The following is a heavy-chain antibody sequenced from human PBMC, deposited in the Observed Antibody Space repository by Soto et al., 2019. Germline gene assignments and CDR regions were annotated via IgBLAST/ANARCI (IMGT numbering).Heavy chain of an antibody. CDR2: INHSGST. CDR1: GGSFSGYY. D-gene: IGHD1-7*01. Sequence: KLSETLSLTCAAYGGSFSGYYWSWIRQPPGKGLEWIGEINHSGSTNYNPSLKSRVTISVDTSKNQFSLKLSSVPAADTAVYYCARGTGTTWTFDYWGQGTLVTVSS. J-gene: IGHJ4*02. V-gene: IGHV4-34*01. CDR3: ARGTGTTWTFDY.